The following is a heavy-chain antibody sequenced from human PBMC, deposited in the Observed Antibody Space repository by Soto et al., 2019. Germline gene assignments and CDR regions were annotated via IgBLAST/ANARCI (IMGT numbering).Heavy chain of an antibody. Sequence: SVKVSCKASGGAFNNYAIYWVRQAPGQGLEWLGTIVPVFPSVYYAPRFQGRLTITADGSTDTVYMMLTSLKSEGTAVYYCAREMRSTAAAYCYYCCSVWGQGXSFTVYS. CDR2: IVPVFPSV. CDR1: GGAFNNYA. CDR3: AREMRSTAAAYCYYCCSV. D-gene: IGHD2-21*02. J-gene: IGHJ6*02. V-gene: IGHV1-69*13.